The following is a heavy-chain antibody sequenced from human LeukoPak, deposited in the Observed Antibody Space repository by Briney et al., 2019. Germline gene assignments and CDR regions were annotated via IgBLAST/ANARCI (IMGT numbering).Heavy chain of an antibody. D-gene: IGHD1-26*01. CDR2: IYSGGST. V-gene: IGHV3-53*01. CDR1: GFTVSSNY. Sequence: GGSLRLSCAASGFTVSSNYMSWVRQAPGKGLEWVSVIYSGGSTYYADSVKGRFTISRDNSKNTLYLQMNSLRAEDTAVYYCARVPLVGATSAYWGQGTLVTVSS. J-gene: IGHJ4*02. CDR3: ARVPLVGATSAY.